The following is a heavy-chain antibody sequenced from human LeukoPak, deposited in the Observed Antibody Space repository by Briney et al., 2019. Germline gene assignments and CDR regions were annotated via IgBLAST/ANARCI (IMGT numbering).Heavy chain of an antibody. CDR3: AINTEVLRYYGMDV. V-gene: IGHV4-34*01. Sequence: SETLSLTCTVYGGSFSGYYWSWIRQPPGRGLEWIGEINQSGNTNYIPSLKSRVTISADTSKNHFSLRLSSVTAADTAVYYCAINTEVLRYYGMDVWGQGTTVTVSS. CDR2: INQSGNT. J-gene: IGHJ6*02. D-gene: IGHD2-2*02. CDR1: GGSFSGYY.